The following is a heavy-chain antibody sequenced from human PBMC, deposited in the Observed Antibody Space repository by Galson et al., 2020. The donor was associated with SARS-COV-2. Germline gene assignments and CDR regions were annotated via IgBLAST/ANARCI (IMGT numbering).Heavy chain of an antibody. CDR2: ISYDGSNK. Sequence: QLGESLKISCAASGFTFSSYAMHWVRQAPGKGLEWVAVISYDGSNKYYADSVKGRFTISRDNSKNTLYLQMNSLRAEDTAVYYCARDPEGLWLNSYFDYWGQGTLVTVSS. V-gene: IGHV3-30*04. CDR1: GFTFSSYA. J-gene: IGHJ4*02. CDR3: ARDPEGLWLNSYFDY. D-gene: IGHD5-18*01.